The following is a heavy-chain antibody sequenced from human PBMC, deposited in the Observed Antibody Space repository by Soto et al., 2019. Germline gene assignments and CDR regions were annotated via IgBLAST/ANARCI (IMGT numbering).Heavy chain of an antibody. CDR1: GGSISSSNW. J-gene: IGHJ5*02. V-gene: IGHV4-4*02. Sequence: HVQLQESGPGLVKPSGTLSLTCAVSGGSISSSNWWSWVRQPPGKGLEWIGEIYHSGSTNYNPSLKSRVTISVDKSKEQSSLKLSSVTAAGAAVYYCARDTYSGGDWFDPWGQGTLVTVSS. CDR3: ARDTYSGGDWFDP. CDR2: IYHSGST. D-gene: IGHD3-16*01.